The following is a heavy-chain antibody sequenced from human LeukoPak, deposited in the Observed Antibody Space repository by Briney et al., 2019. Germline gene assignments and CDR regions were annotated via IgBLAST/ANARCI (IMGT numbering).Heavy chain of an antibody. V-gene: IGHV1-2*02. Sequence: GASVKVSCKASGYTFTGYYMHWVRQAPGQGLEWRGWINPNSGGTNYAQKFQGRVTMTRDTSISTAHMELSRLRSDDTAVYYCAREDRLRLGAPSGNWFDPWGQGTLVTVSS. CDR1: GYTFTGYY. J-gene: IGHJ5*02. CDR3: AREDRLRLGAPSGNWFDP. D-gene: IGHD3-16*01. CDR2: INPNSGGT.